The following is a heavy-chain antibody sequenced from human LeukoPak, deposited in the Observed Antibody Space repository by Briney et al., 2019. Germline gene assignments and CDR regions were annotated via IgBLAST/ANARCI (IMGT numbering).Heavy chain of an antibody. CDR2: IYPGDSDT. J-gene: IGHJ4*02. CDR1: GYSFTSYW. D-gene: IGHD2-2*01. Sequence: GESLKISCKGSGYSFTSYWIGWVRQMPGKGLEWMGIIYPGDSDTRYSPSFQGQVTISADKSISTAYLQWSSLKVSDTAMYYCARHLGYCSSTSCYPYFDYWGQGTLVTVSS. V-gene: IGHV5-51*01. CDR3: ARHLGYCSSTSCYPYFDY.